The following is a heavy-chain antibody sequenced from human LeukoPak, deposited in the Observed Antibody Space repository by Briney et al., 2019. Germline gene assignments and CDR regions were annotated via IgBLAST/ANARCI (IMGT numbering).Heavy chain of an antibody. CDR1: GYTFTSYG. D-gene: IGHD3-9*01. CDR2: ISAYNGNT. CDR3: ARDRVYDILTGYDNWFDP. J-gene: IGHJ5*02. V-gene: IGHV1-18*01. Sequence: SVKVSCKASGYTFTSYGISWVRQAPGQGLEWMGWISAYNGNTNYAQKLQGRVTMTTDTSTSTAYMELRSLRSDDTAVYYCARDRVYDILTGYDNWFDPWGQGTLVTVSS.